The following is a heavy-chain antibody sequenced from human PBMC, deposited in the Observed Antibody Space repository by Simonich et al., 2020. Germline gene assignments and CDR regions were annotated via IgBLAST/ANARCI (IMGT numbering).Heavy chain of an antibody. Sequence: QVQLVQAGAEVKKPGTSLKVSCKASGSTFTSYGISWVRQAPGQGLDWMDRISAYNGNTNDAQKLHGRGTMTTDTSTRTAYVELRSRRSDDTAVYYCARASRGTWWYYYFDYWGQGTLVTVSS. D-gene: IGHD2-15*01. CDR1: GSTFTSYG. CDR3: ARASRGTWWYYYFDY. J-gene: IGHJ4*02. V-gene: IGHV1-18*01. CDR2: ISAYNGNT.